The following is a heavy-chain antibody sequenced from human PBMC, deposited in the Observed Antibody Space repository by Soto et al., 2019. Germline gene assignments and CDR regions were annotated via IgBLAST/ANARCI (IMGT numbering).Heavy chain of an antibody. CDR1: GGSISSGGFY. J-gene: IGHJ2*01. CDR2: IYYSGST. CDR3: ARVRYWYFDL. V-gene: IGHV4-31*03. Sequence: QVQLQESGPGLVKPSQTLSLTCTVSGGSISSGGFYWSWIRQHPGKGLEWIGYIYYSGSTYYNPSLKGRVTISVETAKNQCALRLSSVTAADTAVYYWARVRYWYFDLWGRGTLVTVSS.